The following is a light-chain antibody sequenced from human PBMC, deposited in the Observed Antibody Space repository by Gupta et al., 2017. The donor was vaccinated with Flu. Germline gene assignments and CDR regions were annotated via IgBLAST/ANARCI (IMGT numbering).Light chain of an antibody. Sequence: ATVGEAAFIYGGTSPGRRKRYGKKCLAWYRQKPGQAPQLLIYGGSNRDDGVPDRFSGSGCGTDFTLKISGGEADDVGVYYCKHDLLTPFPFGQGTQMYIK. CDR2: GGS. J-gene: IGKJ2*01. CDR3: KHDLLTPFP. CDR1: PGRRKRYGKKC. V-gene: IGKV2-28*01.